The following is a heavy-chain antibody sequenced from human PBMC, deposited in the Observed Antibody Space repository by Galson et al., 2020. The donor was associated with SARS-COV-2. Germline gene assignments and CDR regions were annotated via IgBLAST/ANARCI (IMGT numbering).Heavy chain of an antibody. CDR3: ARGIAAAGTFLGDKFDY. D-gene: IGHD6-13*01. V-gene: IGHV3-33*01. CDR2: IWYDGSNK. J-gene: IGHJ4*02. Sequence: GGSLRLSCAASGFTFSSYGMHWVRQAPGKGLEWVAVIWYDGSNKYYADSVKGRFTISRDNSKNTLYLQMNSLRAEDTAVYYCARGIAAAGTFLGDKFDYWGQGTLVTVSS. CDR1: GFTFSSYG.